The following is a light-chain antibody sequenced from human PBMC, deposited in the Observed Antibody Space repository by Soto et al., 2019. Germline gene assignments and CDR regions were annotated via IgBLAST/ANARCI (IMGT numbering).Light chain of an antibody. V-gene: IGLV2-18*02. CDR1: SSDVGSYNR. Sequence: QSVLTQPPSVSGSPGQSVTISCTGTSSDVGSYNRVSWYQQPPGTAPKLMIYEVSNRPSGVPDRFSGSKSGNTASLTISGLQADDEADYYCSSYTSSSTYVFGTGTNVTVL. J-gene: IGLJ1*01. CDR3: SSYTSSSTYV. CDR2: EVS.